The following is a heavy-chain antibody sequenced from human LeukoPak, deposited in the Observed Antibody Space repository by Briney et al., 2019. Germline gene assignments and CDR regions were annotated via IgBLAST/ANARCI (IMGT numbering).Heavy chain of an antibody. CDR3: ATLRFLEWLNAFDAFDI. J-gene: IGHJ3*02. D-gene: IGHD3-3*01. Sequence: SETLSLTCTVSGGSISSSSYYWGWIRQPPGKGLEWIGSIYYSGSTYYNPSLKGRVTISVDTSKNQFSLKLSSVTAADTAVYYCATLRFLEWLNAFDAFDIWGQGTMVTVSS. CDR2: IYYSGST. CDR1: GGSISSSSYY. V-gene: IGHV4-39*01.